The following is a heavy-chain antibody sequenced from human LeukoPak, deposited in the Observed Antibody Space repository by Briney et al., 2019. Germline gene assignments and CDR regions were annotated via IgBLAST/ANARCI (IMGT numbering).Heavy chain of an antibody. V-gene: IGHV1-69*13. Sequence: SVKVSCKASGYTFTSYGLNWVRQAPGQGLEWMGGIIPIFGTANHAQKFQGRVTITADESTSTAYMELRSLRSDDTAVYYCARVGSLYYGSGSYDYWGQGTLVTVSS. CDR2: IIPIFGTA. D-gene: IGHD3-10*01. CDR1: GYTFTSYG. CDR3: ARVGSLYYGSGSYDY. J-gene: IGHJ4*02.